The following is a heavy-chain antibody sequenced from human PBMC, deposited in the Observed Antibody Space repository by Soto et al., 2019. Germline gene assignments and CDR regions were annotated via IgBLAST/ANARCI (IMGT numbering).Heavy chain of an antibody. V-gene: IGHV3-48*01. CDR1: GFTFSSYS. D-gene: IGHD2-21*02. CDR2: ISSSSSTI. Sequence: EVQLVESGGGLVQPGGSLRLSCAASGFTFSSYSMNWVRQAPGKGREGVSYISSSSSTIYYADSVKGRFTISRDNAKNSLYLQMNSLRAEDTAVYYCAVVVTAIYWGQGTLVTVSS. CDR3: AVVVTAIY. J-gene: IGHJ4*02.